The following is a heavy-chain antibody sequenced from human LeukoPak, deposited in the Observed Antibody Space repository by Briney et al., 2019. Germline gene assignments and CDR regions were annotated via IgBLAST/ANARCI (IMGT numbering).Heavy chain of an antibody. CDR2: VSSSSSNI. D-gene: IGHD7-27*01. CDR1: GFTFSDYD. Sequence: TGGSLRLSCAASGFTFSDYDMSWIRQAPGKGLEWVSYVSSSSSNIFYADSFKGRFTISRDNAQNSLYLQMNSQRVEDTAVYYCARDPPGAHFDFWGQGTMVTVSS. CDR3: ARDPPGAHFDF. J-gene: IGHJ4*02. V-gene: IGHV3-11*04.